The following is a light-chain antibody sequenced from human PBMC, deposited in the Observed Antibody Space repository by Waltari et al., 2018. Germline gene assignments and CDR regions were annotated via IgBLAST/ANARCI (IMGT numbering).Light chain of an antibody. Sequence: VLTQSPGTLSLSPGERATLSCRASQSVDAGVLAWFQQKPGQSPRLLIYGTSTRAAGVPGRFSGSGSETDFTLTISTLEPEDFAVYYCQQYRWAPHTFGQGTKLEIK. CDR3: QQYRWAPHT. J-gene: IGKJ2*01. CDR2: GTS. V-gene: IGKV3-20*01. CDR1: QSVDAGV.